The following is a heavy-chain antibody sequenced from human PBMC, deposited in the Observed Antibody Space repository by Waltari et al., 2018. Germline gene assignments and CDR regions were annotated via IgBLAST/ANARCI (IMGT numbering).Heavy chain of an antibody. D-gene: IGHD3-9*01. CDR3: ARDSGVRYFDWLTSYGKDV. CDR1: GFTFSSYW. CDR2: IKQDGSEK. J-gene: IGHJ6*02. V-gene: IGHV3-7*01. Sequence: EVQLVESGGGLVQPGGSLRLSCAASGFTFSSYWMSWVRQAPGKGLEWVANIKQDGSEKYYVDSVKGRFTISRDNAKNSLYLQMNSLRAEDTAVYYCARDSGVRYFDWLTSYGKDVWGQGTTVTVSS.